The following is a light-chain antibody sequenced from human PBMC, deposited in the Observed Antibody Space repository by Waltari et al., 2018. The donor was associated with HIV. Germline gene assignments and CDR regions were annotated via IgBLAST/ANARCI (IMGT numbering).Light chain of an antibody. CDR2: LAS. CDR1: ESLLNSNGYTN. CDR3: MQSLQSPIT. V-gene: IGKV2-28*01. J-gene: IGKJ3*01. Sequence: DIVMTQSPLSLPVTPGEPASISCRSSESLLNSNGYTNLNWYLQKPGQSPQLLIYLASNRAFGVPDRFSGSGSGTDFTLKINRVEAEDVGVYYCMQSLQSPITFGPGTRVDIK.